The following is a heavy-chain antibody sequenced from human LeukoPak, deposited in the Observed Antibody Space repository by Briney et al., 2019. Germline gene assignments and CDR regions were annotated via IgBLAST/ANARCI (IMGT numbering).Heavy chain of an antibody. J-gene: IGHJ5*02. CDR1: GDSVSSGSGG. CDR2: IYYRSQWYN. D-gene: IGHD3-10*01. Sequence: SQTLSLTCDISGDSVSSGSGGWNWIRQSPSRGLEWLGRIYYRSQWYNDDAVSVKGRISINPDTAKNQFSLKLSSVTAADTAVYYCARDSGTTGEVKFDPWGQGTLVTVSS. V-gene: IGHV6-1*01. CDR3: ARDSGTTGEVKFDP.